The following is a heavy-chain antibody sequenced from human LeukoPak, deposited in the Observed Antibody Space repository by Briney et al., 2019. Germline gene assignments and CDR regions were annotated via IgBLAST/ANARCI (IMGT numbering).Heavy chain of an antibody. CDR3: ARGRTPVYYYDSSGYYY. J-gene: IGHJ4*02. D-gene: IGHD3-22*01. V-gene: IGHV4-34*01. CDR2: INHSGST. CDR1: GGSFSGYY. Sequence: PSETLSLTCAVYGGSFSGYYWSWIRQPPGKGLEWIGEINHSGSTNYNPSLKSRVTISVDTSKNQFSLKLSSVTAADTAVYYCARGRTPVYYYDSSGYYYSGQGTLVTVSS.